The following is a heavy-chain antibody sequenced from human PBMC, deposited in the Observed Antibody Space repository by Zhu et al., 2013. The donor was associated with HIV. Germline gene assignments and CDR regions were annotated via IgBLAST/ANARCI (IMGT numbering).Heavy chain of an antibody. CDR1: GYTFAGYY. D-gene: IGHD1-26*01. CDR2: INPNSGGT. V-gene: IGHV1-2*02. CDR3: ARGEANVGPKVGLDI. J-gene: IGHJ3*02. Sequence: QVQLVQSGAEVKKPGASVKVSCKASGYTFAGYYIHWVRQAPGQGLEWMGWINPNSGGTNYAQKFQGRVTTTRDTSINTAYMELIRLRSDDTAVYYCARGEANVGPKVGLDIWGQRDNGHRSLQ.